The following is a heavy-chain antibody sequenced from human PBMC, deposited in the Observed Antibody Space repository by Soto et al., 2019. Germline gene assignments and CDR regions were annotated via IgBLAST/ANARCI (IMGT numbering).Heavy chain of an antibody. CDR1: GYTFTSYG. V-gene: IGHV1-18*01. Sequence: QVQLVQSGAEVKKPGASVKVSCKASGYTFTSYGISWVRQAPGQGLEWMGWISAYNGNTNYAQKLQGRVTMTTDTPPRQANMELRSLSSANTAVNYWAREDDAYPFASGAKGTLVTVS. CDR2: ISAYNGNT. D-gene: IGHD2-2*01. J-gene: IGHJ4*02. CDR3: AREDDAYPFAS.